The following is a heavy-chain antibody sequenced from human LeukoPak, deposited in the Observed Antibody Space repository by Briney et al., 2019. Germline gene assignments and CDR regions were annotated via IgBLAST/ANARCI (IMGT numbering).Heavy chain of an antibody. CDR2: IKQDGSEK. CDR3: ARDPSAFDI. V-gene: IGHV3-7*05. J-gene: IGHJ3*02. Sequence: GVSLRLSCAASGFTFSDYWMSWVRQAPGKGLEWVANIKQDGSEKYYVDSVKGRCTISRDNAKNSLHLQMNSLRAEDTAVYYCARDPSAFDIWGQGTMVTVSS. CDR1: GFTFSDYW.